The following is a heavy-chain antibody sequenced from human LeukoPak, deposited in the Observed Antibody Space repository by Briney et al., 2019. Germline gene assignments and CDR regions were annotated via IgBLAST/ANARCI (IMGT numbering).Heavy chain of an antibody. CDR3: ARRLHYYDF. CDR1: GGSIISTRDH. V-gene: IGHV4-39*01. Sequence: PSETLSLTCTVSGGSIISTRDHWDWIRQPPGKGLEWIGSVHYRGTTYYTHNPSLRSRVTISVDTSKNQFSLEVTSVNAADTATYYCARRLHYYDFWGQGTLVTVSS. J-gene: IGHJ4*02. CDR2: VHYRGTT. D-gene: IGHD2-21*02.